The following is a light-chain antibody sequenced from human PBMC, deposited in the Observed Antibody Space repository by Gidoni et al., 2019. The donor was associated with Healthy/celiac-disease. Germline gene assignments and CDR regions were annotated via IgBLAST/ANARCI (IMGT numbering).Light chain of an antibody. CDR1: QSVLYIPNNKNY. J-gene: IGKJ5*01. V-gene: IGKV4-1*01. Sequence: IVLTLSPHSLAVSLVARATINCKSSQSVLYIPNNKNYLAWYQQKPGQPPKLLISWASTRESGVPDRCSGSGSGTDFTLTISSLQDEDVAVYYCQKYYSTVITFGQGTRLEIK. CDR3: QKYYSTVIT. CDR2: WAS.